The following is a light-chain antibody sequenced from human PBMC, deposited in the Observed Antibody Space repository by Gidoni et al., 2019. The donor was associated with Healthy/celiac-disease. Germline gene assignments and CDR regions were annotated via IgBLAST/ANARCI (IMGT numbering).Light chain of an antibody. Sequence: EIVLTHSPATLSLSPGERATLSCRASQSVSSYLAWYQQKPGQAPRLLIYDASNRATGIPARFSGSGSGTDFTLTISSLEPEDFAVYYWQQRSNWPRTFGQXTKVEIK. J-gene: IGKJ1*01. CDR2: DAS. CDR3: QQRSNWPRT. CDR1: QSVSSY. V-gene: IGKV3-11*01.